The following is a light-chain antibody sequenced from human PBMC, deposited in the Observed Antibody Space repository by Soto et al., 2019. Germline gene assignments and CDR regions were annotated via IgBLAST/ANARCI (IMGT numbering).Light chain of an antibody. V-gene: IGLV1-44*01. CDR1: SSSIGRNT. CDR3: AAWDDSLNGWV. Sequence: QSVLTQPPSAYATPGQRVTISFSGSSSSIGRNTVDWYQQLPGTAPKLLVYSTNQRPSGVPDRFSGSKSGTSGSLAISGLQSEDEADYYCAAWDDSLNGWVFGGGTQLTVL. J-gene: IGLJ3*02. CDR2: STN.